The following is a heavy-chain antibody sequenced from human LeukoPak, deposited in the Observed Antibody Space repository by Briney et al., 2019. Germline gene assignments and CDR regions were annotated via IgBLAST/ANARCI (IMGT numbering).Heavy chain of an antibody. CDR1: GYTFTSYG. CDR2: ISAYNGNT. CDR3: AGNLAPRGYGSGSYSV. J-gene: IGHJ4*02. Sequence: GASVKVSCKASGYTFTSYGISWVRQAPGQGLEWMGWISAYNGNTNYAQKLQGRVTMTTDTSTSTAYMELRSLRSDDTAVYYCAGNLAPRGYGSGSYSVWGQGTLVTVSS. D-gene: IGHD3-10*01. V-gene: IGHV1-18*01.